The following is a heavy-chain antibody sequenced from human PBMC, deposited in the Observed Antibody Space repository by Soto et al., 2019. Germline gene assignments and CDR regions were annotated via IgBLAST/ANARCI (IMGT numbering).Heavy chain of an antibody. J-gene: IGHJ4*02. CDR2: ISSGSLAI. D-gene: IGHD1-20*01. CDR3: ARDNSYACDY. V-gene: IGHV3-48*01. CDR1: GFTFTSHS. Sequence: GGSLRLSCAASGFTFTSHSMNWVRQAPGKGLEWVSYISSGSLAIYYADSVKGRFTISRDNAKNSLYLQMNSLRAEDTAVYYCARDNSYACDYWARGTLVTGSS.